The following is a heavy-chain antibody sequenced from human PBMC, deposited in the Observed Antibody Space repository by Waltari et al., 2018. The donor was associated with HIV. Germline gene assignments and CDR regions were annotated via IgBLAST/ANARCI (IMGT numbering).Heavy chain of an antibody. Sequence: QVQLQESGPGLVKPSQTLSLTCTVSGGPISSGRYYWSWIRQPAGKGLEGIGRIYTSGSTNYNPSLKSRVTISVDTSKNQFSLKLSSVTAADTAVYYCAREAVAGRERWFDPWGQGTLVTVSS. CDR3: AREAVAGRERWFDP. J-gene: IGHJ5*02. V-gene: IGHV4-61*02. CDR1: GGPISSGRYY. D-gene: IGHD6-19*01. CDR2: IYTSGST.